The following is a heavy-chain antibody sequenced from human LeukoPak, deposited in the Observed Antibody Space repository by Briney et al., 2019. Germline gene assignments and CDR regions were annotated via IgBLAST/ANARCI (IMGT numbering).Heavy chain of an antibody. Sequence: ASVKVSCKASGYSFTGYDINWVRQATGQGLEWMGWMNSNNGNTGYAQRFQGRVTMTRDTATSTAYMELSSLKFEDTAVYYCARPTGRPSNYYSMDVWGKGTTV. CDR1: GYSFTGYD. J-gene: IGHJ6*03. CDR3: ARPTGRPSNYYSMDV. D-gene: IGHD1-26*01. CDR2: MNSNNGNT. V-gene: IGHV1-8*01.